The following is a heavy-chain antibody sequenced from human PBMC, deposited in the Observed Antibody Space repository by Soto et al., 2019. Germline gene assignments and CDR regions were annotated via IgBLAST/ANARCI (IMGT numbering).Heavy chain of an antibody. CDR3: AKDVHVRLLGEYYFDY. Sequence: PGGSLRLSCAASGFTFDDYAMHWVRQAPGKGLEWVSGISWNSGSIGYADSVKGRFTISRDNAKNSLYLQMNSLRAEDTALYSCAKDVHVRLLGEYYFDYWGQGTLVTVSS. CDR2: ISWNSGSI. CDR1: GFTFDDYA. D-gene: IGHD3-16*01. J-gene: IGHJ4*02. V-gene: IGHV3-9*01.